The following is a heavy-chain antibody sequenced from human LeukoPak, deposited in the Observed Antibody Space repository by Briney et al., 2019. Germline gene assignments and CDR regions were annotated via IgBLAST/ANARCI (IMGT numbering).Heavy chain of an antibody. CDR1: GFTFSSYS. J-gene: IGHJ6*02. CDR3: ARTYYGDYLHYYYGMDV. Sequence: GGSLRLSCAASGFTFSSYSMNWVRQAPGKGLEWVSVIYSGGSTYYADSVKGRFTISRDNSKNTLYLQMNSLRAEDTAVYYCARTYYGDYLHYYYGMDVWGQGTTVTVSS. CDR2: IYSGGST. V-gene: IGHV3-53*01. D-gene: IGHD4-17*01.